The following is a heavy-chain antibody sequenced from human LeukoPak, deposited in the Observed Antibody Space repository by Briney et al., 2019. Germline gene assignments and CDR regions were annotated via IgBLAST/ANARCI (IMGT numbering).Heavy chain of an antibody. CDR2: ISYDGSNK. J-gene: IGHJ6*02. Sequence: GGSLRLSCAASGFTFSSYAMHWVRQAPGKGLEWVAVISYDGSNKYYADSVKGRFTISRDNSKNTLYLQMNSLRAEDTAVYYCARESGEYGMDVWGQGTTVTVSS. V-gene: IGHV3-30*04. D-gene: IGHD1-26*01. CDR3: ARESGEYGMDV. CDR1: GFTFSSYA.